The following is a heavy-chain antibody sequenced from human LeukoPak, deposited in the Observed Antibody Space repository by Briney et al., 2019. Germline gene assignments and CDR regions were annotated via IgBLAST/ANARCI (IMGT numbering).Heavy chain of an antibody. V-gene: IGHV3-21*05. CDR2: ISSNSNI. Sequence: GGSLRLSCAASGFTFSNYAMNWVRQAPGKGLEWVSHISSNSNIYYADSVRGRFTISRDSAKSSLYLQMNSLRAEDMAVYYCARGTYGDYTFDYWGQGTLVTVSS. CDR1: GFTFSNYA. D-gene: IGHD4-17*01. J-gene: IGHJ4*02. CDR3: ARGTYGDYTFDY.